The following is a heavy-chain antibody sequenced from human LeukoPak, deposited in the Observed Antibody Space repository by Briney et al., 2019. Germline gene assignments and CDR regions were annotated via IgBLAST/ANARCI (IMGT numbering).Heavy chain of an antibody. V-gene: IGHV3-7*04. CDR2: INQEGSER. CDR1: GFIFSSYW. D-gene: IGHD6-19*01. Sequence: GGSLRLSCEVSGFIFSSYWMSWVRQAPGKGLEWVGNINQEGSERNHGDSVNGRFTISRDNAKKSLYLQMNSLRADDTAVYYCARGASVVAGNDNAFDIWGQGTMVTVSS. CDR3: ARGASVVAGNDNAFDI. J-gene: IGHJ3*02.